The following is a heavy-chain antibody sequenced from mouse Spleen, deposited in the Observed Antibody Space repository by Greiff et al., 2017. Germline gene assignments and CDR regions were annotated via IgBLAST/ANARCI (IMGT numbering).Heavy chain of an antibody. V-gene: IGHV1-59*01. CDR2: IDPSDSYT. CDR3: ARDYGRGYYFDY. D-gene: IGHD1-1*01. Sequence: QVQLQQSGAELVRPGTSVKLSCKASGYTFTSYWMHWVKQRPGQGLEWIGVIDPSDSYTNYNQKFKGKATLTVDTSSSTAYMQLSSLTSEDSAVYYCARDYGRGYYFDYWGQGTTLTVSS. J-gene: IGHJ2*01. CDR1: GYTFTSYW.